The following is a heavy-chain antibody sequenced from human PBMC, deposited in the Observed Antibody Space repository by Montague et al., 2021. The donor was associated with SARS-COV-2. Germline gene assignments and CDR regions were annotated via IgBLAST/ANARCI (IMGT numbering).Heavy chain of an antibody. D-gene: IGHD2-15*01. CDR2: IDHSGNT. V-gene: IGHV4-34*01. CDR3: ARGSRVVGITPGFRY. J-gene: IGHJ4*02. Sequence: SETLSLTCAVSRGSFHIFYWGWIRQPPGKGLEWIGEIDHSGNTNYNPSLKSRVTISVDTSKNQFSLNLTSVTAADTAMYYCARGSRVVGITPGFRYWGQGTLVAVSS. CDR1: RGSFHIFY.